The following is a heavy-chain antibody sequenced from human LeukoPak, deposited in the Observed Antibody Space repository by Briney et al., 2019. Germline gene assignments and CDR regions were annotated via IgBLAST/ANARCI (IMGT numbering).Heavy chain of an antibody. CDR1: GGSFSGYY. CDR3: GRLRKIIMVRAVITTCFDS. Sequence: SETLSLTCAVYGGSFSGYYWSWIRQPPGKGLEWIGEINHSGSTNYNPSLKSRVTISVDTSKNQFSLKLSSVTAADTAVYYCGRLRKIIMVRAVITTCFDSWGQGTLFTVSS. J-gene: IGHJ4*02. V-gene: IGHV4-34*01. D-gene: IGHD3-10*01. CDR2: INHSGST.